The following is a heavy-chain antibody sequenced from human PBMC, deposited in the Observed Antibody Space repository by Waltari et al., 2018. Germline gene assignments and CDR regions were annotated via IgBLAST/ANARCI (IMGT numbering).Heavy chain of an antibody. Sequence: QVQLQESGPGLVKPSETLSLTCSVSGGSINNYFWNWIRQPPGKGLQWFGYIRHTGITKSNPSLKSRVTMAVDTSKSQFSLRLTSVSATDTAVYFCARWDSPGRYVGDWGQGTPVTVSS. CDR2: IRHTGIT. CDR1: GGSINNYF. V-gene: IGHV4-59*08. J-gene: IGHJ4*02. CDR3: ARWDSPGRYVGD. D-gene: IGHD1-20*01.